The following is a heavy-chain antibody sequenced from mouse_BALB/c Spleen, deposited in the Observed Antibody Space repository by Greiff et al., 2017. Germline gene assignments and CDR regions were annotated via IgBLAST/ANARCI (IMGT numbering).Heavy chain of an antibody. D-gene: IGHD1-1*01. CDR2: IDPENGDT. V-gene: IGHV14-4*02. CDR1: GFNIKDYY. J-gene: IGHJ4*01. CDR3: NAITTVVAPYAMDY. Sequence: EVQLQQSGAELVRSGASVKLSCTASGFNIKDYYMHWVKQRPEQGLEWIGWIDPENGDTEYAPKFQGKATMTADTSSNTAYLQLSSLTSEDTAVYYCNAITTVVAPYAMDYWGQGTSVTVSS.